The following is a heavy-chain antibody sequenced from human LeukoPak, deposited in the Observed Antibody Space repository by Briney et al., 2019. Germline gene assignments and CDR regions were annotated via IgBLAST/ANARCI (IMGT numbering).Heavy chain of an antibody. Sequence: SETLSLTCTVSGGSISSYYWSWIRQPPGKGLEWIGYIYYSGSTNYNPSLKSRVTISVDTSKNQFSLKLSSVTAADTAVYYCARGYSYGYSDALDIWGQGTMVTVSS. CDR1: GGSISSYY. J-gene: IGHJ3*02. CDR2: IYYSGST. D-gene: IGHD5-18*01. CDR3: ARGYSYGYSDALDI. V-gene: IGHV4-59*01.